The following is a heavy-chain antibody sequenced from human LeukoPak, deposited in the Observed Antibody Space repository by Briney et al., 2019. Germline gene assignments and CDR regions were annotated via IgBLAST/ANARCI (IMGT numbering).Heavy chain of an antibody. D-gene: IGHD5-24*01. J-gene: IGHJ6*02. Sequence: SETLSLTCTVSGGSISRTTYYWGWIRQPPGKGLEWIGSIYDSGSTYYNPSLKSRVTISLDTSKNHFSLKLSSVTAADTAVYYCARWLQLFDYGMDVWGQGTTVTVSS. V-gene: IGHV4-39*02. CDR2: IYDSGST. CDR3: ARWLQLFDYGMDV. CDR1: GGSISRTTYY.